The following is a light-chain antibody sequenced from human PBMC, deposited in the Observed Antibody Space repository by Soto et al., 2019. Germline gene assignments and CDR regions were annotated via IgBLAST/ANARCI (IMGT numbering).Light chain of an antibody. CDR3: QHYNSYSEA. Sequence: DIPMTQSPSSLSASVGHRVTIPCRASQTISSWLAWYQQKPGKAPKLLIYKASTLKSGVPSRFSGSGSGTEFTLTISSLQPDDFATYYCQHYNSYSEAFGQGTKVDIK. CDR2: KAS. V-gene: IGKV1-5*03. CDR1: QTISSW. J-gene: IGKJ1*01.